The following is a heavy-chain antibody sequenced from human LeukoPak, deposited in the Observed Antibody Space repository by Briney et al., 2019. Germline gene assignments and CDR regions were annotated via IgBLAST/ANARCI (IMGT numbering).Heavy chain of an antibody. Sequence: SVKVSCKASGGTFSSHAISWVRQAPGQGLEWMGGIIPTFGTANYAQKFQGRVTMTRNTSISTAYMELSSLRSEDTAVYYCARGTERGLGEGYWGQGTLVTVSS. J-gene: IGHJ4*02. CDR3: ARGTERGLGEGY. CDR1: GGTFSSHA. D-gene: IGHD3-10*01. V-gene: IGHV1-69*05. CDR2: IIPTFGTA.